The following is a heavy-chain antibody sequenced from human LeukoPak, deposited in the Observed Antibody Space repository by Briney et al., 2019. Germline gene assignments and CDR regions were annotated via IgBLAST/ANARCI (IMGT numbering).Heavy chain of an antibody. Sequence: GGSLRLSCVASGFTFSDYWMSWVRQTPGKGLEWVADINQDGGERYYLDSLKGRFTISRDNSMNSLHLQMNSLRVEDTAVYYCARDGPAAGLYLDHWGQGILVTVAS. D-gene: IGHD6-13*01. CDR3: ARDGPAAGLYLDH. J-gene: IGHJ4*02. CDR2: INQDGGER. V-gene: IGHV3-7*03. CDR1: GFTFSDYW.